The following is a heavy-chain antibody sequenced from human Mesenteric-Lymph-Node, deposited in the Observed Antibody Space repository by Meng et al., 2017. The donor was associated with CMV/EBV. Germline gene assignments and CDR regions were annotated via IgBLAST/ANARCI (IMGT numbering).Heavy chain of an antibody. D-gene: IGHD3-10*01. CDR3: ARDRFGETDAFDI. V-gene: IGHV4-39*07. J-gene: IGHJ3*02. CDR1: GASISSSSYY. CDR2: IYYSGST. Sequence: SETLSLTCTVSGASISSSSYYWGWIRQPPGKGLEWIGSIYYSGSTYYNPSLKSRVTISVDTSKNQFSLKLSSVTAADTAVYYCARDRFGETDAFDIWGQGTMVTVSS.